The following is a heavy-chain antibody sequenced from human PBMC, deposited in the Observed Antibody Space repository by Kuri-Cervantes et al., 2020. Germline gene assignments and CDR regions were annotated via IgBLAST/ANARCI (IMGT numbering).Heavy chain of an antibody. V-gene: IGHV3-74*01. Sequence: GESLKISCAASGFTFSGYWMHWVRQAPGKGLMWVSLINNDGSTTNYADSVKGRFTISRDNSKNTLYLQMNSLRAEDTAVYYCAKNMVRGVIMSPQLTYFDYWGQGTLVTVSS. CDR2: INNDGSTT. J-gene: IGHJ4*02. CDR1: GFTFSGYW. CDR3: AKNMVRGVIMSPQLTYFDY. D-gene: IGHD3-10*01.